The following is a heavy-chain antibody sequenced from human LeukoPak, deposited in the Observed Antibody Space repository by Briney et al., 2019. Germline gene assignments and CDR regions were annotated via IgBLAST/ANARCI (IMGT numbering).Heavy chain of an antibody. D-gene: IGHD4-11*01. J-gene: IGHJ4*02. CDR2: ISYDGSNK. Sequence: GGSLRLSCAASGFTFSSYGMHWVRQAPGKGLEWVAVISYDGSNKYYADSVKGRFTISRDNSKNTLYLQMNSLRAEDTAIYYCVKDMAGNYDYWGQGTLVTVSS. V-gene: IGHV3-30*18. CDR1: GFTFSSYG. CDR3: VKDMAGNYDY.